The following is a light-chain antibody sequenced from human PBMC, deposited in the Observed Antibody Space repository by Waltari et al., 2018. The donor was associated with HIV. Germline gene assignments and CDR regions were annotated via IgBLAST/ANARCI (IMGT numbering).Light chain of an antibody. CDR1: QNIDTW. Sequence: DIQMTQSPSTLSTSEGDRITITCRASQNIDTWLAWYQQKAGKAPKLLVYKASSLESGFPTRFSGSGSGTEFTLTISSLQPDDYATYYCQHYNTSSPWTFGQGTRVDI. CDR3: QHYNTSSPWT. V-gene: IGKV1-5*03. J-gene: IGKJ1*01. CDR2: KAS.